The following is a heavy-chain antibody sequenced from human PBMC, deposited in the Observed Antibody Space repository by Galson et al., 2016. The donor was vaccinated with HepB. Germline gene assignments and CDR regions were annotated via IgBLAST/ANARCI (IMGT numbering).Heavy chain of an antibody. J-gene: IGHJ5*02. D-gene: IGHD5-18*01. CDR1: DGSINSGSYS. V-gene: IGHV4-61*02. CDR2: IYTSGST. CDR3: ARSSERAAALVLNP. Sequence: TLSLTCTVSDGSINSGSYSWSWIRQPAGKGLEWIGRIYTSGSTNYNPSLRSRVTISIDTSMNQFSLELNSVTAADTAMYYCARSSERAAALVLNPWGQGTLVIVS.